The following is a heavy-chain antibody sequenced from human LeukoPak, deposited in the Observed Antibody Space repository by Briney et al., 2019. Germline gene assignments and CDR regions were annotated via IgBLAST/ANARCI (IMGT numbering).Heavy chain of an antibody. CDR2: INHSGST. J-gene: IGHJ5*02. CDR1: GGSFSGYY. D-gene: IGHD3-3*01. CDR3: ARRITIFGVVNKNENWFDP. V-gene: IGHV4-34*01. Sequence: SETLSLTCAVYGGSFSGYYWSWIRQPPGKGLEWIGEINHSGSTNYNPSLKSRVTISVDTSKNQFSLKLSSVTAADTAVYYCARRITIFGVVNKNENWFDPWGQGTLVTVSS.